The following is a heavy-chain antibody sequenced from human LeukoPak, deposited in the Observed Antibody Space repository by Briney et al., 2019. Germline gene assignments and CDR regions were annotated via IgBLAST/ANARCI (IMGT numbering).Heavy chain of an antibody. CDR2: ISGSGSTT. CDR1: GFTFSNYA. J-gene: IGHJ3*02. CDR3: AKRTRGGTSGAFDI. V-gene: IGHV3-23*01. D-gene: IGHD4-23*01. Sequence: PGGSLRLSCAASGFTFSNYAMTWVRQAPGKGPEWVSDISGSGSTTAYANSVKGRFTISRDNSMDTLYLHMNSLRAEDTALYYCAKRTRGGTSGAFDIWGQGTMITVSS.